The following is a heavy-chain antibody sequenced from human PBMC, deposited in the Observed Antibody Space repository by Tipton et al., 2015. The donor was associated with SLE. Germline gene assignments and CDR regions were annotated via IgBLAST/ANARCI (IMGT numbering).Heavy chain of an antibody. J-gene: IGHJ6*02. Sequence: LRLSCAVSGYSLSSGYYWGWIRQPPGKGLEWIGGFYHSGSTYYNPSLKSRVTMSVDTSKNQFSLKLSSVTAADTAVYYCARETYYYDSSGYSYYYYGMDVWGQGTTVTVSS. D-gene: IGHD3-22*01. V-gene: IGHV4-38-2*02. CDR2: FYHSGST. CDR1: GYSLSSGYY. CDR3: ARETYYYDSSGYSYYYYGMDV.